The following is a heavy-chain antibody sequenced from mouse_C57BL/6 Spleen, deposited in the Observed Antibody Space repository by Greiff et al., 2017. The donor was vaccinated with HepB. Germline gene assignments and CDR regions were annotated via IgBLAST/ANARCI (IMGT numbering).Heavy chain of an antibody. D-gene: IGHD2-5*01. CDR1: GYTFTGYW. J-gene: IGHJ3*01. CDR3: ARGGANSNYPFAY. Sequence: VQLQQSGAELMKPGASVKLSCKATGYTFTGYWIEWVKQRPGHGLEWIGEILPGSSSTNYNEKFKGKATFTADTSSNTAYMQLSSLTTEDSAIYYCARGGANSNYPFAYWGQGTLVTVSA. CDR2: ILPGSSST. V-gene: IGHV1-9*01.